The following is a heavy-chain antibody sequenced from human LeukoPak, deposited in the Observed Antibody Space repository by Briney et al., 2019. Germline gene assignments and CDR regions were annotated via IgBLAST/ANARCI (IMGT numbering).Heavy chain of an antibody. CDR3: ARSPGAPFDY. Sequence: SETLSLTCTVSGGSISSYYWSWIRQPPGKGLEWIGYIYFGGTTNYHPSIKSRVTISVDTSKNQFSLKLTSVTTADTAVYYCARSPGAPFDYWGQGSLVTVSS. D-gene: IGHD7-27*01. J-gene: IGHJ4*02. V-gene: IGHV4-59*01. CDR2: IYFGGTT. CDR1: GGSISSYY.